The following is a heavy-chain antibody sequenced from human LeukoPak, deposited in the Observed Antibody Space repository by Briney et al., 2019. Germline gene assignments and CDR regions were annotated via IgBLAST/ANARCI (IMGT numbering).Heavy chain of an antibody. CDR3: ARSAYGDYAGY. CDR2: IYYSGST. Sequence: PSETLSLTCTVSGGSISSSYYYWSWIRQPPGKGLEWIGYIYYSGSTNYNPSLKSRVTISVDTSKNQFSLKLSSVTAADTAVYYCARSAYGDYAGYWGQGTLVTVSS. D-gene: IGHD4-17*01. V-gene: IGHV4-61*01. J-gene: IGHJ4*02. CDR1: GGSISSSYYY.